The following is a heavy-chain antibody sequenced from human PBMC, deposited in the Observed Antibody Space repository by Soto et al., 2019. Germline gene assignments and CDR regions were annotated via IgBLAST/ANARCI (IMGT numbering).Heavy chain of an antibody. D-gene: IGHD2-15*01. CDR2: INHSGST. V-gene: IGHV4-34*01. CDR1: GGSFSGYY. J-gene: IGHJ3*02. CDR3: ARYFPLLYTMVVVHAFDI. Sequence: PSETLSLTCAVYGGSFSGYYWSWIRQPPGKGLEWIGEINHSGSTNYNPSLKSRVTISVDTSKNQFSLKLSSVTAADTAVYYCARYFPLLYTMVVVHAFDIWGQGTMVTVSS.